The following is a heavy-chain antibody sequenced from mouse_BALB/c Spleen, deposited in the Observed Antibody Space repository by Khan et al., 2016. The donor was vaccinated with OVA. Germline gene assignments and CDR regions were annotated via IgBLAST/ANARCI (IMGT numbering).Heavy chain of an antibody. V-gene: IGHV9-1*02. CDR3: ARGASYWYFDV. J-gene: IGHJ1*01. CDR2: INTYTGEP. CDR1: GYTFTNYG. Sequence: QIQLVQSGPELKKPGETVKISCKASGYTFTNYGMNWVKQAPGKGLKWMGWINTYTGEPTYTDDFKGRFAFSLDTSASTAYLQINSLKNEDMATDCCARGASYWYFDVWGAGTTVTVSS.